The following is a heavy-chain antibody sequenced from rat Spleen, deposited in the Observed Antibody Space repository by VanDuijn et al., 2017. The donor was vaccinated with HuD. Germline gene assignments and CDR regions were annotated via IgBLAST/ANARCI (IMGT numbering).Heavy chain of an antibody. CDR1: AFTFSDYN. CDR3: TTCTIGGVLDA. CDR2: ISYDGSRI. D-gene: IGHD4-3*01. V-gene: IGHV5-7*01. Sequence: EVQLVESGGGLVQPGRSLKLSCAASAFTFSDYNMAWVRQAPKKGLEWVATISYDGSRIYYRDSVKGRFTISRDNAKSTLYLQMDSLRSEDTATYYCTTCTIGGVLDAWGQGASVTVSS. J-gene: IGHJ4*01.